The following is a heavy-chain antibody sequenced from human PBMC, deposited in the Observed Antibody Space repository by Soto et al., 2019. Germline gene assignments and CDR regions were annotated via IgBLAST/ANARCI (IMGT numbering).Heavy chain of an antibody. V-gene: IGHV3-49*03. CDR2: IRSKAYGGTT. Sequence: PGGSLRLSCIGSGFTFGDHAMSWFRQAPGKGLEWVGFIRSKAYGGTTEYAASVKGRFTISRDDSNSIAYLQMNSLKTEDTAVYYWKYQRLTYYYGMDVWGQGTTVTVX. J-gene: IGHJ6*02. CDR3: KYQRLTYYYGMDV. CDR1: GFTFGDHA. D-gene: IGHD2-2*01.